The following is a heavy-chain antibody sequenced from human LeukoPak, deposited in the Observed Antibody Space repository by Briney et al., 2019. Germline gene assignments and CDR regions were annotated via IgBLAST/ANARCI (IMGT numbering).Heavy chain of an antibody. CDR1: GASISGFF. CDR3: ARHMNGGTNPMDA. CDR2: MRYSEAP. V-gene: IGHV4-59*08. J-gene: IGHJ6*02. D-gene: IGHD2-8*01. Sequence: SESLSLTCTVSGASISGFFWSWFRQPQGMRLEYIADMRYSEAPTYNPSLKSRVSISLDTSKNQVSLKLSSVTAADTAVYYCARHMNGGTNPMDAWGQGTMVIVSS.